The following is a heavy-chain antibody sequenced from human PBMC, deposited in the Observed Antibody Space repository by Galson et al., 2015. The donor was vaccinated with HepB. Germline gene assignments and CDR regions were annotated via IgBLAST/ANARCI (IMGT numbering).Heavy chain of an antibody. Sequence: SLRLSCAASGFTFSDYYMSWIRQAPGKGLEWVSYISSSGSTIYYADSVKGRFTISRDNAKNSLYLQMNSLRAEDTAVYYCATHAYDFYGMDVWGQGTTVTVSS. V-gene: IGHV3-11*01. CDR2: ISSSGSTI. CDR1: GFTFSDYY. J-gene: IGHJ6*02. D-gene: IGHD3-3*01. CDR3: ATHAYDFYGMDV.